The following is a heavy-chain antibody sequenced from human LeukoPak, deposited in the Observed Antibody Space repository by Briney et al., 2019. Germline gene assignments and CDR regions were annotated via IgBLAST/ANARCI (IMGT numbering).Heavy chain of an antibody. CDR3: AREGGDSSGSTDY. CDR2: IYYSGST. Sequence: PSQTLSLTCTVSGGSTSSGDYYWSWIRQPPGKGLEWIGYIYYSGSTYYNPSLKSRVTISVDTSKNQFSLKLSSVTAADTAVYYCAREGGDSSGSTDYWGQGTLVTVSS. V-gene: IGHV4-30-4*01. J-gene: IGHJ4*02. CDR1: GGSTSSGDYY. D-gene: IGHD3-22*01.